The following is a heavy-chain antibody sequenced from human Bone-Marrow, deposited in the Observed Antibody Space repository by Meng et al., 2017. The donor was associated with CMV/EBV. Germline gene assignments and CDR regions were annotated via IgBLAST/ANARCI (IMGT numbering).Heavy chain of an antibody. V-gene: IGHV1-46*01. D-gene: IGHD3-16*01. J-gene: IGHJ4*02. CDR3: TEGAPLGTRYTWGYFDH. Sequence: YSIMDYYIRWERQGPGQGLEWMGVINPSSGSTIYEQEFQGRLIVTRNTSTSTVYMDLNNLGSDDTSIYWCTEGAPLGTRYTWGYFDHWGQGTLVTVSS. CDR2: INPSSGST. CDR1: YSIMDYY.